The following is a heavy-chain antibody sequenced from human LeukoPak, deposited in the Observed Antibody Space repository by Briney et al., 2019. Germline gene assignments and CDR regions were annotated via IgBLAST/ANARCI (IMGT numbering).Heavy chain of an antibody. CDR2: ISGSGGST. V-gene: IGHV3-23*01. D-gene: IGHD5-12*01. CDR3: AKDRQIVATILDY. J-gene: IGHJ4*02. Sequence: PGGSLRLSCAASGFTFSSYAMSWVRQAPGKGLKGVSAISGSGGSTYYADSVKGPFTISRDNSKNTLYLQMNSLRAEDTAVYYCAKDRQIVATILDYWGQGTLVTVSS. CDR1: GFTFSSYA.